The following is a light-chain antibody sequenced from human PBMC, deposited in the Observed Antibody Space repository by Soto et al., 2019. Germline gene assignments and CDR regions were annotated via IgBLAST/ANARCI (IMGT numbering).Light chain of an antibody. CDR1: QSVISY. J-gene: IGKJ2*01. CDR3: QQRSNWPATYT. V-gene: IGKV3-11*01. CDR2: DAS. Sequence: VLTQSPATLSLSPGDTATLSCTARQSVISYLSWYQQKPGQAPRLLIYDASNRATGIPARFSGSGSGTDFTLTISSLEPEDFAVYYCQQRSNWPATYTFGQGTKVDIK.